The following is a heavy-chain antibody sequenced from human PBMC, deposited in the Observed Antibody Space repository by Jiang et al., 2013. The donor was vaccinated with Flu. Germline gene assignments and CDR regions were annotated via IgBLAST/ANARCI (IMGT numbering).Heavy chain of an antibody. CDR1: TFSSYS. J-gene: IGHJ3*02. V-gene: IGHV3-48*02. CDR3: AGDTAMVKTDAFDI. Sequence: TFSSYSMNWVRQAPGRGWSGFHTLVVRSSTIYYADSVKGRFTISRDNAKNSLYLQMNSLRDEDTAVYYCAGDTAMVKTDAFDIWGQGTMVTVSS. CDR2: LVVRSSTI. D-gene: IGHD5-18*01.